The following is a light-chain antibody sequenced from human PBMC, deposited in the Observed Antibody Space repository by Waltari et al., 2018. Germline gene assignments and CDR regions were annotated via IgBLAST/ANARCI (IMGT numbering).Light chain of an antibody. J-gene: IGLJ3*02. CDR1: RGHSTYA. CDR3: QTWGTGIRV. CDR2: VNSDGSH. V-gene: IGLV4-69*01. Sequence: QLVVTKSPSSSASLRASVKLTCTLSRGHSTYAVAWHQHQPEKDPRYLMIVNSDGSHTKGAGIPDRFSGSSSGAERYLTISSLQSEDEADYYCQTWGTGIRVFGGGTKLTVL.